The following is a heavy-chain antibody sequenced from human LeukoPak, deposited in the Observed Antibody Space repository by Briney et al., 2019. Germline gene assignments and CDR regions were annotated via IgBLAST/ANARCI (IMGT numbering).Heavy chain of an antibody. V-gene: IGHV3-23*01. CDR3: AKDQDYYDSSGYDY. CDR1: GFTFSSYA. Sequence: GGSLRLSCAASGFTFSSYAMSWVRQAPGKGLEWVSAISGSGGSTYYADSVKGRFTISRDNSKNTLYLQMNSLRAEDTAVYYCAKDQDYYDSSGYDYWGRGTLVTVSS. J-gene: IGHJ4*02. D-gene: IGHD3-22*01. CDR2: ISGSGGST.